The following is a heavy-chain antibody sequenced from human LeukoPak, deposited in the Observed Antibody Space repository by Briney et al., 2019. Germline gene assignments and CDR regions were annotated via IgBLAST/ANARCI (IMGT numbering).Heavy chain of an antibody. J-gene: IGHJ4*02. V-gene: IGHV1-2*02. D-gene: IGHD3-10*01. CDR3: ARDRGGHSVGCTNVYYFDS. Sequence: ASVKVSCKASGYTFTGYYMHWVRQAPGQGREWMGWINPKSGDTNYARKSQGRVTMIRDTSISTAYIELSRLRSDDTAVYYCARDRGGHSVGCTNVYYFDSWGQGTMVAVSS. CDR1: GYTFTGYY. CDR2: INPKSGDT.